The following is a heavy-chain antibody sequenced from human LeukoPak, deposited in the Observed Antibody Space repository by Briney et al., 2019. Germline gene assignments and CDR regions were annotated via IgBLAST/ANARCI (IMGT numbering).Heavy chain of an antibody. J-gene: IGHJ3*02. Sequence: GASVKVSCKASGYTFTSYGISWVRQAPGQGLEWMGWISAYNGNTNYAQKLQGRVTMTTDTSTSTAYMELRSLRSDDTAVYYCARGVKYYYDSSGYYYEEGAFDIWGQGTMVTVSS. D-gene: IGHD3-22*01. CDR3: ARGVKYYYDSSGYYYEEGAFDI. CDR1: GYTFTSYG. V-gene: IGHV1-18*01. CDR2: ISAYNGNT.